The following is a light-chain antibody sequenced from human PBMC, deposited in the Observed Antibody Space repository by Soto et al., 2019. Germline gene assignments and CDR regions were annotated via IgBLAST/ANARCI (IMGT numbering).Light chain of an antibody. CDR2: EAI. CDR1: STHFVSYNR. J-gene: IGLJ1*01. Sequence: QSVLTQPPSVSGSPAQSVTISCTGTSTHFVSYNRVSWYQQPPGTAPKLIIYEAIKRPSGVPDRCSGSKSGNTASLTISGLQAADEADYYCTLYTSENTYVFGTGTKVTVL. CDR3: TLYTSENTYV. V-gene: IGLV2-18*01.